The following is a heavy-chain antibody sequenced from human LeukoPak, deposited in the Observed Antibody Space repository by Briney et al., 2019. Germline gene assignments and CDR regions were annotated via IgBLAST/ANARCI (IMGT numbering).Heavy chain of an antibody. CDR2: FHNSGTS. CDR1: ADSISDYY. J-gene: IGHJ4*02. CDR3: ARHLTTFLTL. D-gene: IGHD1-14*01. V-gene: IGHV4-59*08. Sequence: PSETLSLTCTVSADSISDYYRGWIRQPPGKGLEWIGYFHNSGTSTYNPSLKSRVTISADTSKNQFSLKLSAVTAADTAVYYCARHLTTFLTLWGQGALVTVSS.